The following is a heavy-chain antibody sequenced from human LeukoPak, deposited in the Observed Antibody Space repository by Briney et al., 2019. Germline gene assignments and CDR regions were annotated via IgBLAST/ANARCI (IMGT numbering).Heavy chain of an antibody. CDR1: GFTFSSSW. D-gene: IGHD2-15*01. CDR2: IKQDGSEK. J-gene: IGHJ3*01. V-gene: IGHV3-7*03. CDR3: ARDLGCSGGGCYGSAFDV. Sequence: GGSLRLSCAASGFTFSSSWVNWVRQAPGKGLEWVANIKQDGSEKYYVDSVRGRFTISRDNAKNSLYLQMNSLRAEDTAVYYCARDLGCSGGGCYGSAFDVWGQGTMVTVSS.